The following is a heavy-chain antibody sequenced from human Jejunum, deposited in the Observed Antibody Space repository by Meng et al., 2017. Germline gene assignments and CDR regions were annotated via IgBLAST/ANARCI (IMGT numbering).Heavy chain of an antibody. Sequence: GQLPGAGPGLGMPPGSLSLTRAGSGASISDNNGWGWVRQAPGKGLEWIGEIHHTGNINYNPSLKSRVTMSLDKPKNQFSLEVTSVTAADTAVYYCARDLLGPAIAATGWFDPWGQGTLVTVSS. CDR1: GASISDNNG. J-gene: IGHJ5*02. CDR2: IHHTGNI. D-gene: IGHD6-13*01. CDR3: ARDLLGPAIAATGWFDP. V-gene: IGHV4-4*03.